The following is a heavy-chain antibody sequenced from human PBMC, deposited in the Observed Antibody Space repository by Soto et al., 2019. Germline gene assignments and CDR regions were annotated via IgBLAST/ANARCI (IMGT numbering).Heavy chain of an antibody. Sequence: EVQLLESGGGLVQPGGSLRLSCAASGFTVSSYAMSWVRQAPGKGLEWVSAISGSGGSTYYADSVKGRFTIYRDNSQNTVYMQMNSLRAEDTAVYYCAKAIAVAGWGRYFDYWGQGTLVTVSA. J-gene: IGHJ4*02. CDR3: AKAIAVAGWGRYFDY. V-gene: IGHV3-23*01. D-gene: IGHD6-19*01. CDR2: ISGSGGST. CDR1: GFTVSSYA.